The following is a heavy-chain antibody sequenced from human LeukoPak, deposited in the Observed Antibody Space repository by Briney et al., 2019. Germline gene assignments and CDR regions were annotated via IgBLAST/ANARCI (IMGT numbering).Heavy chain of an antibody. CDR1: GESFSAYF. CDR2: ISHSGNT. CDR3: ARHRFGHLFDT. V-gene: IGHV4-34*01. D-gene: IGHD3-16*01. J-gene: IGHJ4*02. Sequence: SETLSLTCAVSGESFSAYFWSLIRQPPGKGLEWIGEISHSGNTNYNPSLKSRVAISVDTSKSQFSLKLSSVTAADTAVYYCARHRFGHLFDTWGQGTLVTVSS.